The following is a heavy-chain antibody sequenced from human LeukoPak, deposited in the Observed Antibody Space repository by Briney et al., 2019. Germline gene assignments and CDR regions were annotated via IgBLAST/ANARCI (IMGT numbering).Heavy chain of an antibody. CDR1: GSISSYY. Sequence: SETLSLTCTVSGSISSYYWSWIRQPPEKGLEWIGYLYTSGSTNYNPSLKSRVTISVDTSKNQFSLDLSSVTAADTAVYYCARQKCTSTSCLTKNAFDIWGQGTMVTVSS. V-gene: IGHV4-4*09. D-gene: IGHD2-2*01. CDR2: LYTSGST. J-gene: IGHJ3*02. CDR3: ARQKCTSTSCLTKNAFDI.